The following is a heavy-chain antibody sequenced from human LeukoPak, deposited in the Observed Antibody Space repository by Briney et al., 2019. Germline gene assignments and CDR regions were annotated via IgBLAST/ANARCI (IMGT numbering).Heavy chain of an antibody. J-gene: IGHJ3*02. CDR1: GFTFSYYA. V-gene: IGHV3-30-3*01. CDR2: ISSDGSDK. D-gene: IGHD2-21*02. CDR3: AREGTARDAFDI. Sequence: GGPLRLSCAASGFTFSYYAMHWVRQAPGKGLEWVAFISSDGSDKYYADSMKGRFTISRDNSKNTLYLQMTSLRGEDTAMYYCAREGTARDAFDIWGQGTMVTVSS.